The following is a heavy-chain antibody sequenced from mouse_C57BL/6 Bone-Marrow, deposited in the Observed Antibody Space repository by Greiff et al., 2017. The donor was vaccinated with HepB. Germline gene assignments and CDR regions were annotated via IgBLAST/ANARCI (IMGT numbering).Heavy chain of an antibody. J-gene: IGHJ3*01. D-gene: IGHD2-4*01. CDR2: ISSGGDYI. CDR3: TRGGDEYDGFAY. V-gene: IGHV5-9-1*02. CDR1: GFTFSSYA. Sequence: EVQLVESGEGLVKPGGSLKLSCAASGFTFSSYAMSWVRQTPEKRLEWVAYISSGGDYIYYADTVKGRFTISRDNARNTLYLQMSSLKSEDTAMYYCTRGGDEYDGFAYWGQGTLVTVSA.